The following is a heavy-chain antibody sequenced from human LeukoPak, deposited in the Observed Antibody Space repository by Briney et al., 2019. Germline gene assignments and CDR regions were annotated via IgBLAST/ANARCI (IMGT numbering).Heavy chain of an antibody. CDR2: IKSSNT. CDR3: ARVPDWTYVPDY. V-gene: IGHV4-61*02. Sequence: SETLSLTCTVSGGSIPSDRFYWTWVRQPAGKGLEWIGRIKSSNTNYNPSLKSRVSISLDTSTNQFSLKLSSLTAADTAVYYCARVPDWTYVPDYWGQGTLVTVSS. J-gene: IGHJ4*02. CDR1: GGSIPSDRFY. D-gene: IGHD3-16*01.